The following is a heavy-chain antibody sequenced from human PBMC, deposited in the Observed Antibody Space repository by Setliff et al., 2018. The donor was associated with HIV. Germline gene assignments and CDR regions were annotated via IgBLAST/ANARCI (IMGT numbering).Heavy chain of an antibody. J-gene: IGHJ4*02. Sequence: GGSLRLSCAASGFTFSDHYMVWVRQAPGKGLEWVGRTRNKANSYTTEYAASVKGRFTSSRDDSKSSRYRQMNSLKTEDTAVYCCARGKVSSSSGRVFDYWGQGTLVTVSS. CDR1: GFTFSDHY. D-gene: IGHD6-6*01. CDR3: ARGKVSSSSGRVFDY. CDR2: TRNKANSYTT. V-gene: IGHV3-72*01.